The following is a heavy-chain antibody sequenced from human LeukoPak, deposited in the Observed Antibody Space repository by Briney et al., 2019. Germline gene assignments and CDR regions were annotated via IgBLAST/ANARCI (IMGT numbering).Heavy chain of an antibody. V-gene: IGHV4-4*07. CDR3: ARGGYCSSTSCYDY. D-gene: IGHD2-2*01. Sequence: SETLSLTCTVSGGSISSYYWSWIRQPAGKGLEWNGRIYTSGSTNYNPSLKSRVTISVDTSKNQFSLKLSSVTAADTAVYYCARGGYCSSTSCYDYWGRGTLVTVSS. J-gene: IGHJ4*02. CDR1: GGSISSYY. CDR2: IYTSGST.